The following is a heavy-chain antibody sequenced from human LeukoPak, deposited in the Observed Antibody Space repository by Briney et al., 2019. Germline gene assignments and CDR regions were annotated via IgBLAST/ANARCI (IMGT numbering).Heavy chain of an antibody. J-gene: IGHJ4*02. Sequence: PSETLSLTCTVSGGSIGSYFWSWIRQTPGKGLEYIGYVYYSGSTYYNPSLKSRVTVSLDTPKNQFSLKLTSVTAADTAVYYCARATWERFGELSYFDNWGQGTLVTVSS. CDR1: GGSIGSYF. D-gene: IGHD3-10*01. CDR3: ARATWERFGELSYFDN. V-gene: IGHV4-59*01. CDR2: VYYSGST.